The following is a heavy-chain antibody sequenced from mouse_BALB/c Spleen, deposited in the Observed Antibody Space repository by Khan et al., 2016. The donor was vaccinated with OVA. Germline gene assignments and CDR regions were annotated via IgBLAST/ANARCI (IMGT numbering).Heavy chain of an antibody. Sequence: QVQLKESGPGLVAPSQSLSITCTVSGFSLTSYGVHWFRQPPGEGLEWLGVIWAGGSTNYNTALVSRRSIIKDNSTSQVFLKLISLQTADAAMYYCAIFHDPYYAIDYWGQGTSVTVSS. CDR3: AIFHDPYYAIDY. CDR2: IWAGGST. CDR1: GFSLTSYG. D-gene: IGHD2-3*01. V-gene: IGHV2-9*02. J-gene: IGHJ4*01.